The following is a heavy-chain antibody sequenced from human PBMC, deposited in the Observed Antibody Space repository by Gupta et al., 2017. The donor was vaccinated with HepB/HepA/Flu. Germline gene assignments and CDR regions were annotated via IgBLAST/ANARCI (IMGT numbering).Heavy chain of an antibody. V-gene: IGHV3-21*02. CDR2: ISSSSNYI. CDR1: GFLFRSTS. D-gene: IGHD1-1*01. J-gene: IGHJ3*01. CDR3: AREGSVGTGDSVDGFDR. Sequence: VLLVESGGGLAKPGGSLRLSCAASGFLFRSTSKNWVRQAPGKGLEWVAGISSSSNYISNADSVKGRFTISRDNAKNSLYLKMNSLRAEDTAVYYCAREGSVGTGDSVDGFDRWGQGTLVTVSS.